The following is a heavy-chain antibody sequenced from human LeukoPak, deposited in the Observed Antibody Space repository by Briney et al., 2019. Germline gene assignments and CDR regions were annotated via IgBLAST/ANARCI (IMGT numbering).Heavy chain of an antibody. J-gene: IGHJ4*02. CDR2: IKEDGRDK. V-gene: IGHV3-7*01. CDR3: ARDSGGGWDY. CDR1: GFTFSSYW. D-gene: IGHD6-19*01. Sequence: GGSLRLSCADPGFTFSSYWMTWVRQAPGKGLEWVANIKEDGRDKYYVDSLKGRFTISKDNAKNSVYLQMNSLRAEDTAVYYCARDSGGGWDYWGQGTLVTVSS.